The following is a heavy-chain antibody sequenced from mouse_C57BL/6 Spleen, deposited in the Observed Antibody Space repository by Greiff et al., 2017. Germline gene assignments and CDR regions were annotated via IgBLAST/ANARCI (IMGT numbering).Heavy chain of an antibody. Sequence: VQLVESGGGLVQPGESLKLSCESNEYEFPSPDLSWVRKTPEKRLELVAAINCDGGSTYYPDTMERRFIISRDNTKKTLYLHMSSLRAEDTALYYCARAATSYWYFDVWGTGTTVTVSS. D-gene: IGHD6-1*01. V-gene: IGHV5-2*01. CDR1: EYEFPSPD. CDR3: ARAATSYWYFDV. J-gene: IGHJ1*03. CDR2: INCDGGST.